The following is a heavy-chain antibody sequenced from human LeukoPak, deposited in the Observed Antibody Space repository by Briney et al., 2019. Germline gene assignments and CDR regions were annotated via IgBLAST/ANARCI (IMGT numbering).Heavy chain of an antibody. CDR2: IYHSGST. J-gene: IGHJ3*02. CDR1: GVSISSGTYY. D-gene: IGHD4-11*01. CDR3: ARFKDATTVLVYAFDI. Sequence: SETLSLTCTVSGVSISSGTYYWDWIRQPPGKGLEWIGSIYHSGSTYYNPSLKSRVTISVDTSKNQFSLRLSSVTAADTAVYYCARFKDATTVLVYAFDIWGQGTMVTVSS. V-gene: IGHV4-39*07.